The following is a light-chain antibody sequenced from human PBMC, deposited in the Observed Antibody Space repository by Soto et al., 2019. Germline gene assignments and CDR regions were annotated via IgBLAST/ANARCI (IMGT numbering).Light chain of an antibody. V-gene: IGKV3-11*01. CDR1: QSVHTF. CDR3: HQRSNWPPDT. J-gene: IGKJ5*01. Sequence: EIVLTQSPDTLSLSPGEGASLSCRASQSVHTFLAWYQQKPGQPPRLLIYGASTSATGVPARFSGSGSGTDFPLTISSLEPEEFAVYYCHQRSNWPPDTFGQGTRLDI. CDR2: GAS.